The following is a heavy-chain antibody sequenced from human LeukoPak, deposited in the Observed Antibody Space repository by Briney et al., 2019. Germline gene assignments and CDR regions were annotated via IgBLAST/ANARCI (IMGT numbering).Heavy chain of an antibody. J-gene: IGHJ4*02. CDR2: IYYSGST. CDR3: ARQGSRYSSGWFDY. V-gene: IGHV4-59*08. CDR1: GGSISSYY. Sequence: PSETLSLTCTLSGGSISSYYWSWIRQPPGKGLEWIGYIYYSGSTNYNPSLKSRVTISVDTSKNQFSLKLSSMTAADTALYYCARQGSRYSSGWFDYWGQGTLVIVSS. D-gene: IGHD6-19*01.